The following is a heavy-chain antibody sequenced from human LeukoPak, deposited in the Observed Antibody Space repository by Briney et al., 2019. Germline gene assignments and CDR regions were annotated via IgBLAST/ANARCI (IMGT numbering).Heavy chain of an antibody. CDR3: ASEYTATLEANWFDP. D-gene: IGHD5-18*01. J-gene: IGHJ5*02. V-gene: IGHV3-53*01. CDR1: GFTVSSNY. CDR2: IYSGGST. Sequence: GGSLRLSCAASGFTVSSNYMSWVRQAPGKGLEWVSVIYSGGSTYYADSVKGRFTISRDNSKNTLYLQMNSLRAEDTAVYYCASEYTATLEANWFDPWGQGTLVTVSS.